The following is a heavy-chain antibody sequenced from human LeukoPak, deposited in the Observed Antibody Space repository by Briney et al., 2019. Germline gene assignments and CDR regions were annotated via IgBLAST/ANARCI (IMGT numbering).Heavy chain of an antibody. CDR3: ARDHCRYSYEGSGECAYWYFDL. CDR2: ISYDGSHK. CDR1: GFTFNNYG. D-gene: IGHD3-22*01. J-gene: IGHJ2*01. V-gene: IGHV3-30*03. Sequence: PGGSLRLSCVASGFTFNNYGIHWVRQAPGKGLEWVAVISYDGSHKYYADSVKGRFTISRDNSKNSLYLQMNNLRDEDTAVYYCARDHCRYSYEGSGECAYWYFDLWGRGTLVTVSS.